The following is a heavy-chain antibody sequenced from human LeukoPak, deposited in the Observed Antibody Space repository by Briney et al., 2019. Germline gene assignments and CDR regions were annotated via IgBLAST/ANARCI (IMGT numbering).Heavy chain of an antibody. CDR3: ARVIVGWFDP. D-gene: IGHD2-15*01. CDR2: IYHSGST. J-gene: IGHJ5*02. Sequence: SETLSLTCAVSGGSISSGGYSWSWIRQPPGKGLEWIGYIYHSGSTYYNPSLKSRVTISVDRSKNQFSLKLSSVTAADTAVYYCARVIVGWFDPWGQGTLVTVSS. V-gene: IGHV4-30-2*01. CDR1: GGSISSGGYS.